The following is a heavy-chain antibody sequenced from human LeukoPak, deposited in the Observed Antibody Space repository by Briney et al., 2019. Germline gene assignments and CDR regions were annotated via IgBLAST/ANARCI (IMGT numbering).Heavy chain of an antibody. CDR1: GYSISSGYY. CDR3: AANSADYNTLGSSYKV. V-gene: IGHV4-38-2*02. CDR2: IYHSGRT. J-gene: IGHJ4*02. D-gene: IGHD3-10*01. Sequence: TSETLSLTCTVSGYSISSGYYWGWIRQPPGKGLEWIGIIYHSGRTDYNPSLKSRVTISVDASKNQFSLKLNSVTAADTAVFYCAANSADYNTLGSSYKVWGQGTLVTVSS.